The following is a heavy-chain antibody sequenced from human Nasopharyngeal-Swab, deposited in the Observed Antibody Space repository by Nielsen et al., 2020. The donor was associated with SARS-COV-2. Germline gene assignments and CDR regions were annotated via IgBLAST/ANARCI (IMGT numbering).Heavy chain of an antibody. J-gene: IGHJ3*02. V-gene: IGHV3-33*01. CDR2: IWYDGSNK. CDR1: GFTFSSYG. D-gene: IGHD1-20*01. CDR3: ARGNNWNGNWGGDAFDI. Sequence: GESLKISCAASGFTFSSYGMHWVRQAPGKGLEWVAVIWYDGSNKYYADSVKGRFTISRDNSKNTLYLQMNSLRAEDTAVYYCARGNNWNGNWGGDAFDIWGQGTMVTVSS.